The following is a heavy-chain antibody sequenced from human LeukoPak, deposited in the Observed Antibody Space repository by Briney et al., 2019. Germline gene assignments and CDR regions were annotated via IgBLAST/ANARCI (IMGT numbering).Heavy chain of an antibody. CDR2: ISSSSSYI. CDR3: ARVSTIFGVIVYDY. CDR1: GFTFSSYS. D-gene: IGHD3-3*01. Sequence: GGSLRLSCAASGFTFSSYSMNWVRQAPGKGLEWVSSISSSSSYIYYADSAKGRFTISRDNAKNSLYLQMNSLRAEDTAVYYCARVSTIFGVIVYDYWGQGTLVTVSS. V-gene: IGHV3-21*01. J-gene: IGHJ4*02.